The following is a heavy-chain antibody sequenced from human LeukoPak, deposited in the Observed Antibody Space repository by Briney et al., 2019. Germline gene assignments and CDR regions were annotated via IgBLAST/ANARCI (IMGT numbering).Heavy chain of an antibody. CDR1: GFTFSSYA. CDR2: ISYDGSNK. Sequence: QPGRSLRLSCAASGFTFSSYAMHWVRQAPGKGLHWVAVISYDGSNKYYAGSVKGRFTISRDNSKNTLYLQLNSLRPEDTALYYCARDGYCSSTGCSAYFFDSWGQGTPVTVSS. J-gene: IGHJ4*02. V-gene: IGHV3-30-3*01. CDR3: ARDGYCSSTGCSAYFFDS. D-gene: IGHD2-2*03.